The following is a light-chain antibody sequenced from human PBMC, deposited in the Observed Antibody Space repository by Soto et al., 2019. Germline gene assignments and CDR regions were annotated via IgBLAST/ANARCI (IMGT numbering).Light chain of an antibody. Sequence: IQMTQSPSSLSASVGNIFTITGRSSQSISSYLNWYQQKPGKAPQLLIYAASSLQSGVPSRFSGSGSGTDFTLTISSLQPEDFATYYCQQSYSTPITFGQGTRLEIK. CDR2: AAS. CDR1: QSISSY. CDR3: QQSYSTPIT. V-gene: IGKV1-39*01. J-gene: IGKJ5*01.